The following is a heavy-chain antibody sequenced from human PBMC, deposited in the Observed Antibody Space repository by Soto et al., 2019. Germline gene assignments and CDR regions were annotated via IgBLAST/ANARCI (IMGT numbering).Heavy chain of an antibody. CDR3: ARWVGASNWFDP. CDR1: GGTFSSYA. D-gene: IGHD1-26*01. J-gene: IGHJ5*02. Sequence: ASVKVSCKASGGTFSSYAISWVRQAPGQGLEWMGWINTNSGGTNYAQKFQGWVTMTRDTSINTAYVELSRLRSDDTAVYYCARWVGASNWFDPWGQGTLVTVSS. V-gene: IGHV1-2*04. CDR2: INTNSGGT.